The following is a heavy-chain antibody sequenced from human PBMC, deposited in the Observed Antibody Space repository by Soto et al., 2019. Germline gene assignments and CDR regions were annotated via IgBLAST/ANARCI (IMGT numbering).Heavy chain of an antibody. V-gene: IGHV3-9*01. Sequence: PGGSLRLSCAASGFTFDDYALHWVRQVPGKGLEWVSGISWNSVAIHYADSVKGRFTISRDNAKNSLYLQMNSLRAEDTALYYCAKYKEDGSGTGGNYYYGMDVWGQGTTVTVSS. CDR1: GFTFDDYA. J-gene: IGHJ6*02. CDR3: AKYKEDGSGTGGNYYYGMDV. CDR2: ISWNSVAI. D-gene: IGHD3-10*01.